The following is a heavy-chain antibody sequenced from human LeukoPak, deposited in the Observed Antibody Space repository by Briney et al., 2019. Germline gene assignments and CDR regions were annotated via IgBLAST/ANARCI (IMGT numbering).Heavy chain of an antibody. D-gene: IGHD1-26*01. J-gene: IGHJ4*02. Sequence: GGSLRLSCAASGFTFSSYAMSWVRQAPGKGLEWVANIKQDGSEKYYVDSVKGRFTISRDNAKNSLYLQMNSLRAEDTAVYYCARELSGSYVGYFDYWGQGTLVTVSS. V-gene: IGHV3-7*01. CDR2: IKQDGSEK. CDR1: GFTFSSYA. CDR3: ARELSGSYVGYFDY.